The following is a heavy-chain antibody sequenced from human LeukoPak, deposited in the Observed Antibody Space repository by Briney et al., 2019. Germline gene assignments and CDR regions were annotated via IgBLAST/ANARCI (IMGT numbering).Heavy chain of an antibody. Sequence: SETLSLTCAVYGGSFSDYYWTWIRQPPGKGLGWIGEINHSGSTNYNPSLKSRVTISVDTSKKQFFLRLSSVTAADTAVYYCAKGHRYSSGWYWSHWFDPWGQGTLVTVSS. CDR3: AKGHRYSSGWYWSHWFDP. CDR1: GGSFSDYY. CDR2: INHSGST. J-gene: IGHJ5*02. V-gene: IGHV4-34*01. D-gene: IGHD6-19*01.